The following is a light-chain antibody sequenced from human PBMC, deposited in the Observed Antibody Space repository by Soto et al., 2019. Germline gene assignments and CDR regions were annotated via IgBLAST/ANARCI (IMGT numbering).Light chain of an antibody. J-gene: IGLJ2*01. Sequence: QSALTQPPSPSGSPGQSVTISCTGTSSAVGGYKYVSWYQQHPGKAPKLMIYEVSERPSGVPDRFSGSKSGNTASLTVSGLQAEDEADYYCSSYAGSNNFVIFGGGTKLTVL. V-gene: IGLV2-8*01. CDR2: EVS. CDR3: SSYAGSNNFVI. CDR1: SSAVGGYKY.